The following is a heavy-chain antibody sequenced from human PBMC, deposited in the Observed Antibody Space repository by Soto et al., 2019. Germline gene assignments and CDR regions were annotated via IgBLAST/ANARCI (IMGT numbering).Heavy chain of an antibody. J-gene: IGHJ6*02. CDR2: IKQDGSEK. V-gene: IGHV3-7*01. D-gene: IGHD6-19*01. CDR3: ARVPVSGWRYYYYYYGMDV. Sequence: PGGSLRLSCAASGFTFSSYGMSWVRQAPGKGLEWVANIKQDGSEKYYVDSVKVRFTISRDNAKNSLYLQMNSLRAEDTAVYYCARVPVSGWRYYYYYYGMDVWGQGTTVTVSS. CDR1: GFTFSSYG.